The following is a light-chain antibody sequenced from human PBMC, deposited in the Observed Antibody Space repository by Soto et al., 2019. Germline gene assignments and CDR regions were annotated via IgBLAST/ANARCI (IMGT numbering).Light chain of an antibody. CDR1: SGSVSTSYY. V-gene: IGLV8-61*01. CDR2: STN. J-gene: IGLJ3*02. CDR3: ALYMGSGIWV. Sequence: QTVVTQEPSFSVSPGLTVTLTCGLSSGSVSTSYYPRWYQQTPGQAPRTLIYSTNTRSSGVHDRFSGSILGNRAALTITGAQTDDESDYYCALYMGSGIWVFGGGTKLTVL.